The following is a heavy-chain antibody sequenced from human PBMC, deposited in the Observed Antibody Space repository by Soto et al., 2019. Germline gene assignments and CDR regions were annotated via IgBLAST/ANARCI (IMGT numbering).Heavy chain of an antibody. CDR2: IYTNGGT. CDR3: AREGTAYSGHYFGLDV. D-gene: IGHD4-4*01. CDR1: GGSVNCYF. J-gene: IGHJ6*02. Sequence: SETLSLSCMVSGGSVNCYFWTWTRQPAGKGLEWIGRIYTNGGTDYNPSLKSRVAMSIDASKNQFSLTLTSVTAADTAVYFCAREGTAYSGHYFGLDVWGQGSTVTVSS. V-gene: IGHV4-4*07.